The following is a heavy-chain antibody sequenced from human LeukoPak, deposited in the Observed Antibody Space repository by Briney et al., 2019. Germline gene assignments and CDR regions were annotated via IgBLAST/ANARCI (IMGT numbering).Heavy chain of an antibody. D-gene: IGHD4/OR15-4a*01. J-gene: IGHJ4*02. Sequence: ASVKVSCKASGYTFTSYTMHWVRQAPGQRLEWMGWINTGNGNTKYSQEFQGRVTITRDTSASTAYMELSSLRAEDTAVYYCARRAGAYSHPYDYWGQGTLVTVSS. CDR3: ARRAGAYSHPYDY. CDR2: INTGNGNT. V-gene: IGHV1-3*03. CDR1: GYTFTSYT.